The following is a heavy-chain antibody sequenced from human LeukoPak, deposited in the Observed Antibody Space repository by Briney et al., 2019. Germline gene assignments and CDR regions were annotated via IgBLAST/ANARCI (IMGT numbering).Heavy chain of an antibody. Sequence: GGSLRLSCAAPGFTFSSYAMSWVRQAPGKGLEWVSAISGSGGSTYYADSVKGRFTISRDNSKNTLYLQMNSLRAEDTAVYYCASYDSSGYYPWAFDYWGQGTLVTVSS. V-gene: IGHV3-23*01. CDR2: ISGSGGST. CDR3: ASYDSSGYYPWAFDY. D-gene: IGHD3-22*01. CDR1: GFTFSSYA. J-gene: IGHJ4*02.